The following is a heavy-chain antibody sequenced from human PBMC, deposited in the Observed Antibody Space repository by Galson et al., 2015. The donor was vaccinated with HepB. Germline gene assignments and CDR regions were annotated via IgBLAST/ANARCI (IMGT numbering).Heavy chain of an antibody. CDR2: IIPILGIA. J-gene: IGHJ5*02. Sequence: SVKVSCKASGGTFSSYAISWVRQAPGQGLEWMGGIIPILGIANYAQKFQGRVTITADKSTSTAYMELSSLRSEDTAVYYCARVRKSLLITGTTLYNWFDPWGQGTLVTVSS. V-gene: IGHV1-69*10. CDR1: GGTFSSYA. CDR3: ARVRKSLLITGTTLYNWFDP. D-gene: IGHD1-7*01.